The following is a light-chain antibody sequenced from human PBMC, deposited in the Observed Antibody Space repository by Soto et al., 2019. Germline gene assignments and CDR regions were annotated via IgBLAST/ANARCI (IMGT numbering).Light chain of an antibody. Sequence: DIQLTQSPSSLSASVGDRVSITCRASQGITNYLNWYQQKPGKAPKLLIYAGSILQSGVPSRFSGSGSGTDFTLTITSLQPGDFATYYCQQSFTTLWTFGQGTKVDIK. CDR2: AGS. V-gene: IGKV1-39*01. CDR1: QGITNY. J-gene: IGKJ1*01. CDR3: QQSFTTLWT.